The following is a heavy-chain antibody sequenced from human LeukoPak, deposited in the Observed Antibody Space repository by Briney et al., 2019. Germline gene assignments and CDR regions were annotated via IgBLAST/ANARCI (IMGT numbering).Heavy chain of an antibody. Sequence: SETLSLTCTVSGGSINNYYWSWIRQPPGKGLEWIGYIYYRGSTYYNPSLKSRVTISVDTSKNQFSLKLSSVTAADTAVYYCAREDLGYCSGGSCYSEDYYYYGMDVWGQGTTVTVSS. CDR2: IYYRGST. CDR3: AREDLGYCSGGSCYSEDYYYYGMDV. V-gene: IGHV4-59*08. J-gene: IGHJ6*02. CDR1: GGSINNYY. D-gene: IGHD2-15*01.